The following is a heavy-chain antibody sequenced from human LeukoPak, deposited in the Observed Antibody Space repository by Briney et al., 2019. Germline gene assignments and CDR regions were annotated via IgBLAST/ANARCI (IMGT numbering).Heavy chain of an antibody. V-gene: IGHV4-39*01. J-gene: IGHJ4*02. CDR2: IYYSGST. CDR1: GGSISSSSYY. D-gene: IGHD4-17*01. Sequence: PSETLSLTCTVSGGSISSSSYYWGWIRQPPGKGLEWIGSIYYSGSTYYNPSLKSRVTISVDTSKNQFSLKLSSVTAADTAVYYCARVPTVTFFDYWGQGTQVTVSS. CDR3: ARVPTVTFFDY.